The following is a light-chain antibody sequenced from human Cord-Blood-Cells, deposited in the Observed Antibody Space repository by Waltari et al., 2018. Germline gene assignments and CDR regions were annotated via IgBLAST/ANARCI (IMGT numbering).Light chain of an antibody. V-gene: IGKV1-NL1*01. CDR2: AAS. CDR1: QGISNS. CDR3: QQYYSTPLT. Sequence: DIQPTQSQSSLSASVGNRFTTTCRASQGISNSLAWYQQKPGKAPKLLLYAASRLESGVPSRFSGSGSGTDYTLTISSLQPEDFATYYCQQYYSTPLTFGGGTKVEIK. J-gene: IGKJ4*01.